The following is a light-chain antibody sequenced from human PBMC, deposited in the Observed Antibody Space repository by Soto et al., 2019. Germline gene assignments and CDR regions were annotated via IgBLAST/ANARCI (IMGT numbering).Light chain of an antibody. CDR2: GAS. Sequence: DIQLTQSPSSLSASVGDRVTITCQASQDIRKYLHWYLQKPGKAPRVLIHGASNLETGVPSKFSGSGSGTDFTFTISSLQPEDIGTYYCQQYDNLPYTFGQGTKVDIK. V-gene: IGKV1-33*01. CDR1: QDIRKY. J-gene: IGKJ2*01. CDR3: QQYDNLPYT.